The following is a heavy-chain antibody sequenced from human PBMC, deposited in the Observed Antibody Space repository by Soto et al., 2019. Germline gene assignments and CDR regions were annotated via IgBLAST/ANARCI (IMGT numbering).Heavy chain of an antibody. CDR2: IYHSGST. V-gene: IGHV4-30-2*01. D-gene: IGHD6-19*01. CDR3: ARGSLAGGWYFDY. CDR1: GGSISSGGYS. Sequence: PSETLSLTFAVSGGSISSGGYSWSWIRQPPGKGLEWIGYIYHSGSTYYNPYLKSRVTISVDRYKDQFSLKLSSVTASDTAVYYCARGSLAGGWYFDYWGQGTMVPVSS. J-gene: IGHJ4*02.